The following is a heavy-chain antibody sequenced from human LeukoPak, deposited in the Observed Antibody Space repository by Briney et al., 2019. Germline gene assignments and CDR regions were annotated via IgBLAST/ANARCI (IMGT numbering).Heavy chain of an antibody. D-gene: IGHD5-12*01. Sequence: SETLSLTCAVYGGSFSGYYWSWIRQPPGKGLEWIGEINHSGSTNYNPSLKSRVTISVDTSKNQFSLKLSSVTAADTAVYYCARRGWLRLTGYYYYYMDVWGKGTTVTISS. CDR2: INHSGST. J-gene: IGHJ6*03. V-gene: IGHV4-34*01. CDR1: GGSFSGYY. CDR3: ARRGWLRLTGYYYYYMDV.